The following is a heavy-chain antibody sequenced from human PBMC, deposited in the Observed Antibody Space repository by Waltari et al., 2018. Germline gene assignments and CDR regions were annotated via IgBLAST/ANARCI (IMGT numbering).Heavy chain of an antibody. CDR1: GFTFSDYY. CDR2: ISGSGDTT. CDR3: MRVPAD. V-gene: IGHV3-11*01. Sequence: QVQLVESGGGLVKPGGSLRLSCAASGFTFSDYYMGWIRQAPGKGLEWVSYISGSGDTTYYAEFVEGRLTISRDNAKKSLYRQINSLRAEDTAVYYCMRVPADWGHGARVTVSS. J-gene: IGHJ4*01.